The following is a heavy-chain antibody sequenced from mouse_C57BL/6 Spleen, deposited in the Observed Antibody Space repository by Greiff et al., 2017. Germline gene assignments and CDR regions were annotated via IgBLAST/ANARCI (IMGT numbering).Heavy chain of an antibody. Sequence: EVQLQQSGPVLVKPGASVKMSCKASGYTFTDYYMNWVKQSHGKSLEWIGVINPYNGGTSYNQKFKGKATLTVGKSSSTAYMELNSLTSEDSAVYYCARGVITTVVAKGWFAYWGQGTLVTVSA. CDR1: GYTFTDYY. J-gene: IGHJ3*01. CDR2: INPYNGGT. CDR3: ARGVITTVVAKGWFAY. V-gene: IGHV1-19*01. D-gene: IGHD1-1*01.